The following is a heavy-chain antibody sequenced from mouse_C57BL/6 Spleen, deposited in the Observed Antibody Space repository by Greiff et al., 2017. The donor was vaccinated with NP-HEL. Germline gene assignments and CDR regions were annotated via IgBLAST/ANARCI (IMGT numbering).Heavy chain of an antibody. CDR2: IHPSDSDT. V-gene: IGHV1-74*01. D-gene: IGHD1-1*01. J-gene: IGHJ4*01. CDR1: GYTFTSYW. Sequence: QVQLQQPGAELVRPGASVKVSCKASGYTFTSYWMHWVKQRPGQGLEWIGRIHPSDSDTNYNQKFKGKATLTVDKSSSTAYMQLSSLTSEDSAVYYCAIGAFITTVESLMDYWGQGTSVTVSS. CDR3: AIGAFITTVESLMDY.